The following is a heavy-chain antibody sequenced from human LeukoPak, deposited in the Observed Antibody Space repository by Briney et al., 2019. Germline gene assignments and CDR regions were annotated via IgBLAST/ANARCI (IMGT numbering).Heavy chain of an antibody. J-gene: IGHJ3*02. CDR2: ISSNGGST. CDR3: ARALSWGLNAFDI. V-gene: IGHV3-64*01. CDR1: GFTFSSYA. D-gene: IGHD1-26*01. Sequence: PGGSLRLSCAASGFTFSSYAMHWVRQAPGKGLEYVSAISSNGGSTYYANSVKGRFTISRDNSKNTLYLQMGSLRAEDMAVYYCARALSWGLNAFDIWGQGAMVTVSS.